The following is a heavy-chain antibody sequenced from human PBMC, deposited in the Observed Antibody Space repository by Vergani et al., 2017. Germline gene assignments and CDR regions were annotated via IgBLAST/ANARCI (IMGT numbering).Heavy chain of an antibody. J-gene: IGHJ4*02. D-gene: IGHD3-10*01. V-gene: IGHV3-66*01. Sequence: EVRLVEFGGGLVQPGGSLRLSCAASGYTVSGNHMTWVRQAPGKGLEWVSVIYSADSTYYADSVKGRFTISRDNSKNSLYLQMNSLRAEDTAVYYCARIMVRGVTRSFDYWGQGTLVTVSS. CDR3: ARIMVRGVTRSFDY. CDR1: GYTVSGNH. CDR2: IYSADST.